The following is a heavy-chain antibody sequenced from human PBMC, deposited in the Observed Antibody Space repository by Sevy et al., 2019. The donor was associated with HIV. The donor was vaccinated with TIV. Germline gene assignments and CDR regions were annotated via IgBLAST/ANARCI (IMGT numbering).Heavy chain of an antibody. CDR2: IGGGSGDT. CDR3: AKRGAVGPMFFDY. Sequence: AGSLRLSCAASGFTFSNYVMTWVRQAPGKGLEWVSTIGGGSGDTYYADSVKGRFTISRDNSKNTLYLQMNSLTAEDTAVYYCAKRGAVGPMFFDYWGQGTPVTVSS. CDR1: GFTFSNYV. J-gene: IGHJ4*02. D-gene: IGHD1-26*01. V-gene: IGHV3-23*01.